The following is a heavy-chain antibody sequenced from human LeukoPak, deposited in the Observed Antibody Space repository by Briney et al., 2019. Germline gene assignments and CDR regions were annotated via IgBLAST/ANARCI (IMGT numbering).Heavy chain of an antibody. CDR3: ARDHYVFDY. D-gene: IGHD4-17*01. CDR2: INWNGGST. V-gene: IGHV3-20*04. Sequence: PGGSLRLPCAASGFTFDDYGLSWGRQPPGQGVEWVSGINWNGGSTGYEDSVKGRFTISRDNAKNSLYLQMNSLRAEDTALYYCARDHYVFDYWGQGTLVTVSS. CDR1: GFTFDDYG. J-gene: IGHJ4*02.